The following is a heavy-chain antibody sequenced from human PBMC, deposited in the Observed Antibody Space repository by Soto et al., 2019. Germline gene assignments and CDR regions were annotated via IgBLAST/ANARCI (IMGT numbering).Heavy chain of an antibody. CDR2: ISYDGSNK. J-gene: IGHJ4*02. V-gene: IGHV3-30*03. Sequence: AGGSLRLSCAASGFTFSSYGMHWVRQAPGKGLGWVAVISYDGSNKYYADSVKGRFTISRDDSNNAVYLQMDSLTSDDTAVYYCLTGPIKLWPYDYWGQGTPVTVSS. CDR3: LTGPIKLWPYDY. CDR1: GFTFSSYG. D-gene: IGHD3-16*01.